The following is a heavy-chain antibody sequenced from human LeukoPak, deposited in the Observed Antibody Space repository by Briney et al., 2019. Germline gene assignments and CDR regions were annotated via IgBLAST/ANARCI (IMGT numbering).Heavy chain of an antibody. CDR3: ARADYDDSSGYGY. CDR1: GFTFSSYS. J-gene: IGHJ4*02. Sequence: GGSLRLSCAASGFTFSSYSMNWVRQAPGKGLEWVSSISSGSSYIYYADSVKGRFTISRDNAKNSLYLQMNSLRAEDTAVYYCARADYDDSSGYGYWGKGTLVTVAS. D-gene: IGHD3-22*01. CDR2: ISSGSSYI. V-gene: IGHV3-21*01.